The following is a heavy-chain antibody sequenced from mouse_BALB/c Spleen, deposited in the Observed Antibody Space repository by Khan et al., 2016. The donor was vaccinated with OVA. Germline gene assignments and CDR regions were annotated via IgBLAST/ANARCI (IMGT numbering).Heavy chain of an antibody. J-gene: IGHJ3*01. Sequence: EVKLLESGPGLVKPSQSLSLTCTVTGYSITSDYAWNWIRQFPGNKLEWMGYISYSGRTSYNPSLKSRISITRDTSKNQFFLQLNFVTTEDTATYYCAMGRTYWGQGTLVTVSA. CDR2: ISYSGRT. V-gene: IGHV3-2*02. CDR3: AMGRTY. CDR1: GYSITSDYA. D-gene: IGHD4-1*01.